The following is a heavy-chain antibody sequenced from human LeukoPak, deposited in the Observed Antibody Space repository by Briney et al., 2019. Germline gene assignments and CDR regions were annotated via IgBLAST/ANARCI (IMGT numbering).Heavy chain of an antibody. V-gene: IGHV1-2*02. Sequence: ASVKVSCKASRYTFTGYYMHWVRQAPGQGLEWMGWINPNSGGTNYAQKFQGRVTMTRDTSISTAYMELSRLRSDDTAVYYCARDSPVEGAFDIWGQGTMVTVSS. CDR1: RYTFTGYY. J-gene: IGHJ3*02. CDR2: INPNSGGT. CDR3: ARDSPVEGAFDI.